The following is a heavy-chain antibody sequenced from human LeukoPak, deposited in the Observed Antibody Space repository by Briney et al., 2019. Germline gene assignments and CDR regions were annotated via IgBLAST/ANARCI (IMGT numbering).Heavy chain of an antibody. CDR1: GGSISTGGSY. J-gene: IGHJ4*02. CDR3: ARAYYYGSGSYGLDY. V-gene: IGHV4-31*02. D-gene: IGHD3-10*01. CDR2: VYHSGST. Sequence: SETLSLTCTVSGGSISTGGSYWSWIRQHPGKGLEWIGHVYHSGSTYYNPSLKSRVSISVDTSKNQFSLKLSSVTAADTAVYYCARAYYYGSGSYGLDYWGQGTLVTVSS.